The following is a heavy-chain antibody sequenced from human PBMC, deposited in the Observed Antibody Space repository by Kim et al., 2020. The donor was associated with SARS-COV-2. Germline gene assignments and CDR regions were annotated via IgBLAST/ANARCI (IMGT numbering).Heavy chain of an antibody. Sequence: GGSLRLSCAASGFTFSNYAMSWVRQAPGKGLEWVSIIYSGGRDTYYADPVKGRFTMSRDNSKNRLNLQMNSLRAEDTAIYYCATYDTSGSFFGDWGQGTLVTVSS. CDR3: ATYDTSGSFFGD. D-gene: IGHD3-22*01. J-gene: IGHJ4*02. V-gene: IGHV3-23*03. CDR1: GFTFSNYA. CDR2: IYSGGRDT.